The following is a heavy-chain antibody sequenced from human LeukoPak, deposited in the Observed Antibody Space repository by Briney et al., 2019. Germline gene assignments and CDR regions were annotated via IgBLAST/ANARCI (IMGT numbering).Heavy chain of an antibody. Sequence: GGSLRLSCAASGFTFSSYSMNWVRQAPGKGLEWVSAISGSGGSTYYADSVKGRFTISGDNSKNTLYLQMNSLRAEDTAVYYCAKFKKEDYYDSSGYYGPANWGQGTLVTVSS. CDR1: GFTFSSYS. J-gene: IGHJ4*02. D-gene: IGHD3-22*01. CDR3: AKFKKEDYYDSSGYYGPAN. V-gene: IGHV3-23*01. CDR2: ISGSGGST.